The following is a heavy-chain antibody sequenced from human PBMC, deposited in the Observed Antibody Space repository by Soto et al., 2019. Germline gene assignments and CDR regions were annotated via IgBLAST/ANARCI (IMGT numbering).Heavy chain of an antibody. CDR1: GYTFTGFG. D-gene: IGHD2-2*01. J-gene: IGHJ4*02. CDR2: ISTYNDNT. Sequence: ASVKVSCKASGYTFTGFGISWVRQAPGQGLEWMGWISTYNDNTKYAQKLQGRVTMTTETSTSTAYMELRSLRSDGTAVYYCAREYCGSSSCYDPDYWGQGTLVTVSS. CDR3: AREYCGSSSCYDPDY. V-gene: IGHV1-18*01.